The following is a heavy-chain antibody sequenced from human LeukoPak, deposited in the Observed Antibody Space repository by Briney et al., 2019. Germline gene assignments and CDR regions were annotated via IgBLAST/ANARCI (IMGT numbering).Heavy chain of an antibody. D-gene: IGHD1-26*01. CDR2: IYYSGST. Sequence: SETLSLTCTVSGGSISSSSYYWGWIRQPPGKGLEWIGSIYYSGSTYYNPSLKSRVTISVDTSKNQFSLKLSSVTAADTAVYSCAKDRLGALLYFDSWGQGTLVTVSS. V-gene: IGHV4-39*07. J-gene: IGHJ4*02. CDR1: GGSISSSSYY. CDR3: AKDRLGALLYFDS.